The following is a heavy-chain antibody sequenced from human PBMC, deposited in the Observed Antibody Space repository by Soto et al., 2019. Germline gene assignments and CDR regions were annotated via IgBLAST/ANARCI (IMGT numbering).Heavy chain of an antibody. CDR3: ARGHLPLGIFWYQDYYDSSGYPHHVGMDV. CDR2: MNPNSGNT. Sequence: ASVKVSCKASGYTFPSYDINWVRQATGQGREWMGWMNPNSGNTGYAQKFQGRVTMTRNTSISTAYMELSSLRSEDTAVYYCARGHLPLGIFWYQDYYDSSGYPHHVGMDVWGQGXTVTVPS. D-gene: IGHD3-22*01. V-gene: IGHV1-8*01. CDR1: GYTFPSYD. J-gene: IGHJ6*02.